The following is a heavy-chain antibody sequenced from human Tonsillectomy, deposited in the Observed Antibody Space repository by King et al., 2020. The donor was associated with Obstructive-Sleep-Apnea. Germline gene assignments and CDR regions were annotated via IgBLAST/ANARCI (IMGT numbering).Heavy chain of an antibody. CDR3: AGSLAYCGGDCYSLDY. Sequence: QLQESGPGLVKPSETLSLTCTVSGGSISSYYWSGIRQPPEKGLEWIGYIYHSGSTNYNPSLQSRVTISVDTSKNQFSLRLSSVTAADTAVYYCAGSLAYCGGDCYSLDYWGQGTLVTVSS. J-gene: IGHJ4*02. D-gene: IGHD2-21*02. V-gene: IGHV4-59*01. CDR1: GGSISSYY. CDR2: IYHSGST.